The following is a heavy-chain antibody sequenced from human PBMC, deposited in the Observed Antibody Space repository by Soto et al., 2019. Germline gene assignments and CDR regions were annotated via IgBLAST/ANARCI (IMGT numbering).Heavy chain of an antibody. V-gene: IGHV4-34*01. Sequence: WETLSLTCAVYGGSFSGYYWSWIRQPPGKGLEWIGEINHSGSTNYNPSLKSRVTISVDTSKNQFSLKLSSVTAADTAVYYCARGSGPDIVLMVYESRAYYFHYWGQATLVTVSS. CDR1: GGSFSGYY. D-gene: IGHD2-8*01. CDR2: INHSGST. CDR3: ARGSGPDIVLMVYESRAYYFHY. J-gene: IGHJ4*02.